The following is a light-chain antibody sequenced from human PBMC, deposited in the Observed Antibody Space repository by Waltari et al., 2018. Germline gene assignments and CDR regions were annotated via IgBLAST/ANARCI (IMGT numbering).Light chain of an antibody. CDR2: GAS. V-gene: IGKV3-15*01. J-gene: IGKJ4*01. Sequence: EIVLTQSPATLSVSPGESATLSCRASQSVSSALAWYQQKPGQAHRLLIYGASTRATGIPARFSGSGSGTEFTLTISSLQFEDFAVYYCQHYNNWPHFGGGTKVEIK. CDR1: QSVSSA. CDR3: QHYNNWPH.